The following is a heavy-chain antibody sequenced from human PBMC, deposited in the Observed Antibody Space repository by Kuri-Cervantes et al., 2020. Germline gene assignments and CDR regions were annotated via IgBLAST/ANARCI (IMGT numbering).Heavy chain of an antibody. CDR1: GYTFTRYG. Sequence: ASVKVSCKASGYTFTRYGITWVRQAPGQGLEWMGRISSYNGHTNYEQKLQGRVTMTTDTSTSTAYMELRSLRSDDTAVYYCARDGGSGGKFDPWGQGTLVTVSS. CDR2: ISSYNGHT. J-gene: IGHJ5*02. D-gene: IGHD3-10*01. CDR3: ARDGGSGGKFDP. V-gene: IGHV1-18*01.